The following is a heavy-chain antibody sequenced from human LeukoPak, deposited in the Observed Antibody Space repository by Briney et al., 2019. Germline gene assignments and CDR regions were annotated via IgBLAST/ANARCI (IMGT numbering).Heavy chain of an antibody. CDR1: GYTFTGYY. D-gene: IGHD6-13*01. V-gene: IGHV1-2*02. Sequence: GASVKVSCKAYGYTFTGYYMHWVRQAPGQGLEWMGWINPNSGGTNYAQKFQGRVTMTRDTSISTAYMELRSLRSDDTAVYFCARDSHIAGVAYYFDCWGQGTLVTVSS. J-gene: IGHJ4*02. CDR2: INPNSGGT. CDR3: ARDSHIAGVAYYFDC.